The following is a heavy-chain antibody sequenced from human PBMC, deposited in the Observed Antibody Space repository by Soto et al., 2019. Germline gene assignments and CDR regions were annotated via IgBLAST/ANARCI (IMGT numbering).Heavy chain of an antibody. CDR2: LHSGGDT. CDR1: GIPVSSNY. V-gene: IGHV3-53*04. J-gene: IGHJ6*02. Sequence: EVQLVESGGGLVQPGGSLRLSCAASGIPVSSNYMTWVRQAPGKGLEWVSVLHSGGDTYCANSVKGRFTISRHDSTNTLFLQMNSLTPEDTAVYYCARDGPYYYASRMDVWGQGTTVTVSS. CDR3: ARDGPYYYASRMDV. D-gene: IGHD3-10*01.